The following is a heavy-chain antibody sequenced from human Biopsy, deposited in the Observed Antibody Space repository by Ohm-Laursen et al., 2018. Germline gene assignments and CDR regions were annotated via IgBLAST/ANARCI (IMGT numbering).Heavy chain of an antibody. CDR2: ITGSGGST. D-gene: IGHD1-1*01. Sequence: SLRLSCSASGFTFSSYAMNWVRQAPGKGLEWVSGITGSGGSTYYTDSVKGRFTISRDNAKNSVYLYMNTLRVDDTAVYYCARAFWNRFFDLWGRGTLVTVSS. V-gene: IGHV3-23*01. CDR3: ARAFWNRFFDL. J-gene: IGHJ2*01. CDR1: GFTFSSYA.